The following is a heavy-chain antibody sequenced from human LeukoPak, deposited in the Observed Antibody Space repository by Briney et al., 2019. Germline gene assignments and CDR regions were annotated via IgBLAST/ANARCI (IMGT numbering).Heavy chain of an antibody. V-gene: IGHV1-18*01. CDR3: ATSGYSYGLYYYYYYMDV. Sequence: ASVKVSCNASGYTFTSYGISWVRQAPGQGLEWMGWISAYNGNTNYAQKLQGRVTMTTDTSTSTAYMELRSLRTDDTAVYYCATSGYSYGLYYYYYYMDVWGKGTTVTVSS. D-gene: IGHD5-18*01. J-gene: IGHJ6*03. CDR2: ISAYNGNT. CDR1: GYTFTSYG.